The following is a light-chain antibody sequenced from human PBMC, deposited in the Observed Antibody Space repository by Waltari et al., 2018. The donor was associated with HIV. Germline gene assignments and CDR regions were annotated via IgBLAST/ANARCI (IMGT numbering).Light chain of an antibody. CDR2: SNN. Sequence: QSVLTQPPSASGTPGQRVTISCSGSSSNIGSYYVYWYQQLPGTAPKLLIYSNNQRPSVVPDRFSGSKSGTSASLAISGLRSEYEADYYCAAWTDSLSGVVFGGGTKLSVL. V-gene: IGLV1-47*01. CDR3: AAWTDSLSGVV. CDR1: SSNIGSYY. J-gene: IGLJ2*01.